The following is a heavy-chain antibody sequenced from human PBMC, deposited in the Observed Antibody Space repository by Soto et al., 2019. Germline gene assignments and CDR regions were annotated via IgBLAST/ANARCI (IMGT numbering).Heavy chain of an antibody. CDR2: IYWNDEA. Sequence: QITLKESGPPLVRPTQTLTLTCTVSGFSLSTDAEGVAWIRQPPGKALEWLALIYWNDEARYKSSLTNRLTITKDTSKSQVVLTMTDMAPLDTATYFCAHRIAAPGRTLDYWGQGILVTVSS. CDR1: GFSLSTDAEG. CDR3: AHRIAAPGRTLDY. D-gene: IGHD6-13*01. V-gene: IGHV2-5*01. J-gene: IGHJ4*02.